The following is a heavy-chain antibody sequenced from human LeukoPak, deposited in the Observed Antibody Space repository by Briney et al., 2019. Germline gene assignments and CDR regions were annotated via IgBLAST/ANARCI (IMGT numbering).Heavy chain of an antibody. D-gene: IGHD3-16*01. CDR1: GYTFTGYY. Sequence: ASVKVSCKASGYTFTGYYMHWVRQAPGQGLEWMGRINPNSGGTNYAQKFQGRVTMTRDTSISPAYMELSRLRSDDTAVYYCARGGGVSRTTVYRLFDPWGQGTLVTVSS. J-gene: IGHJ5*02. V-gene: IGHV1-2*06. CDR3: ARGGGVSRTTVYRLFDP. CDR2: INPNSGGT.